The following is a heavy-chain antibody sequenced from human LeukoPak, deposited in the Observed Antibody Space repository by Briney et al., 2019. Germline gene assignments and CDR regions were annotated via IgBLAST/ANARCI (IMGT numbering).Heavy chain of an antibody. V-gene: IGHV3-21*01. D-gene: IGHD5-24*01. CDR2: ISTGSRHI. CDR1: GFSFSTSD. Sequence: GGSLRLSCAASGFSFSTSDMNWVRQAPGKGLELVSSISTGSRHIYYAASVKGRFTISRDDAKNSLYLQMNSLRAEDTAVYYCARDLSGDGYNKFDYWGQGTLVTVSP. J-gene: IGHJ4*02. CDR3: ARDLSGDGYNKFDY.